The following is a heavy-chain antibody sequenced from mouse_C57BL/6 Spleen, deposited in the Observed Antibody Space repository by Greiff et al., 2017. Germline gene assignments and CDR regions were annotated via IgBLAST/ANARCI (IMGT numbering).Heavy chain of an antibody. D-gene: IGHD1-1*01. J-gene: IGHJ2*01. V-gene: IGHV1-52*01. CDR3: ARRGYYGSIILLDY. CDR2: IDPSDSET. CDR1: GYTFTSYW. Sequence: QVQLQQPGAELVRPGSSVKLSCKASGYTFTSYWMHWVKQRPLQGLEWIGNIDPSDSETHYNQKFKDKATLTVDKSSSTAYMQLSSLTSEDSAVYYCARRGYYGSIILLDYWGQGTTLTVSS.